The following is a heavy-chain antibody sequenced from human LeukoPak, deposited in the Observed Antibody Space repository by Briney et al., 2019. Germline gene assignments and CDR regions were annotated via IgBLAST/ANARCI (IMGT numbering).Heavy chain of an antibody. J-gene: IGHJ4*02. CDR1: GCTFTSYD. Sequence: ASVKVSCKASGCTFTSYDINWVRQTTGQGLEWMGWMNPNSGNTGYAQKFQGRVTITRDSSKSTAYMELSSLRSGDTAVYYCARTLPGGVVDYWGQGTLVTVSS. D-gene: IGHD1-14*01. CDR3: ARTLPGGVVDY. CDR2: MNPNSGNT. V-gene: IGHV1-8*03.